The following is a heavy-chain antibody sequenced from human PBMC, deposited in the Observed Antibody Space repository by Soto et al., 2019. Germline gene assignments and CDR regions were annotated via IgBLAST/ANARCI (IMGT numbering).Heavy chain of an antibody. J-gene: IGHJ6*02. V-gene: IGHV1-18*04. D-gene: IGHD3-9*01. Sequence: QVQLVQSGAEVKKPGASVKVSCKASGYTFTSYGISWVRQAPGQGLEWMGWISAYNGNTNYAQKLQGRVTMTTDTSPSTAYMELRSLRSDDTAVYYCARVGKYYDILTGTYYYYGMDVWGQGTTVTVSS. CDR2: ISAYNGNT. CDR1: GYTFTSYG. CDR3: ARVGKYYDILTGTYYYYGMDV.